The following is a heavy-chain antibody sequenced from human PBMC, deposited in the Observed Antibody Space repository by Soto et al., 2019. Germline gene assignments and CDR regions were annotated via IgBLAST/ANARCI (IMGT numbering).Heavy chain of an antibody. Sequence: PSETLSLTCTVSGGSISSSTYYWGWIRQPPGKGLEWIGSIYYSGSSYYNPSLKSRVTISVDTSENQFSLKLSSVTAADTAMYYCASSYGDYLSYWGQGTLVTVSS. D-gene: IGHD4-17*01. J-gene: IGHJ4*02. CDR3: ASSYGDYLSY. CDR2: IYYSGSS. CDR1: GGSISSSTYY. V-gene: IGHV4-39*01.